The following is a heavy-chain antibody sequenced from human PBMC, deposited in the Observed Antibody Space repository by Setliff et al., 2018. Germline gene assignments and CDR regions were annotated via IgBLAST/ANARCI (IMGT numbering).Heavy chain of an antibody. CDR2: IYPGDSDT. V-gene: IGHV5-51*01. CDR1: GYTFTNYW. Sequence: GASLKISCKGSGYTFTNYWIGWVRQMPGKGLEWMGIIYPGDSDTRYSPSFRGQVTISADKSISTTYLQWSSLRASDTAIYYCARVGPLTDDAFDIWGQGTMVTVSS. J-gene: IGHJ3*02. CDR3: ARVGPLTDDAFDI. D-gene: IGHD1-26*01.